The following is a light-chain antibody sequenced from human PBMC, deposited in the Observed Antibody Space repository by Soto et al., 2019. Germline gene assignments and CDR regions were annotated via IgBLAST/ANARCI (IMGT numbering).Light chain of an antibody. V-gene: IGKV1-39*01. J-gene: IGKJ1*01. CDR3: QQDYNFPRT. CDR2: FAS. CDR1: ETIDTY. Sequence: DIQMTQSPSSLSASVGDRVTITCRASETIDTYLNWYQQKPGKAPRLLIYFASSLRSGVPVRFSGSGSGTEFTLTISSLQREDFATYFCQQDYNFPRTFGLGTKVDIK.